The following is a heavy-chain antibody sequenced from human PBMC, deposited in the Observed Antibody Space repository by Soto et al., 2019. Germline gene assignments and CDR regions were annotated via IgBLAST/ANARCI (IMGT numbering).Heavy chain of an antibody. J-gene: IGHJ1*01. CDR1: GFTVSSNY. V-gene: IGHV3-66*01. CDR2: IYSGGST. D-gene: IGHD3-22*01. CDR3: ARDVRYYDSSGYYPEYFQH. Sequence: GGSLRLSCAASGFTVSSNYMSWVRQAPGKGLEWVSVIYSGGSTYYADSVKGRFTISRDNSKNTLYLQMNSLRAEDTAVYYCARDVRYYDSSGYYPEYFQHWGQGTLVTVSS.